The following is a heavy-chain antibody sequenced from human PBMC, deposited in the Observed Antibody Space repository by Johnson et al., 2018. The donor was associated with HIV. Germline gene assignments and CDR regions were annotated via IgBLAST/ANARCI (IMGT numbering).Heavy chain of an antibody. J-gene: IGHJ3*02. CDR3: ARDPFPRFYAFDI. V-gene: IGHV3-66*01. Sequence: VQLVESGGGFIQPGGSLKLSCAASGFTVSGKFMGWVRLAPGKGLEWVSVIYSGGSTYYADSVKGRFTISRDNSKNTLYLQMNSLRAEDTAVYYCARDPFPRFYAFDIWGQGTMVTVSS. CDR2: IYSGGST. CDR1: GFTVSGKF.